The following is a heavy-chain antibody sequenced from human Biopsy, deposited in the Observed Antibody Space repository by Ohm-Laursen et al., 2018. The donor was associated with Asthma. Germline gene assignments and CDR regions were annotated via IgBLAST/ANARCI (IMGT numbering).Heavy chain of an antibody. CDR1: GFTFSSYG. V-gene: IGHV3-30*18. CDR2: ISYDGSNK. CDR3: AKDTEGRYDFWSGLSYNYYGMDV. D-gene: IGHD3-3*01. J-gene: IGHJ6*02. Sequence: RSLRLSCAASGFTFSSYGMYWVRQAPGKGLEWVAVISYDGSNKYYADSVKGRFTISRDNSKNTLYLQMNSLRAEDTAAYYCAKDTEGRYDFWSGLSYNYYGMDVWGQGTTVTVSS.